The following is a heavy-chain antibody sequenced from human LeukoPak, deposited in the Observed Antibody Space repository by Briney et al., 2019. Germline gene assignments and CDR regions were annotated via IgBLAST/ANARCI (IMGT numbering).Heavy chain of an antibody. CDR3: TRDYYYSMDV. Sequence: PGGSLRLSCAASGFAFSNHWMHWVRQAPREGLVWVSRLSGDGSNTIYADSVKGRFTISRDNAKNTLYLQMNSLRAEDTAVYYCTRDYYYSMDVWGQGTTVTVSS. CDR1: GFAFSNHW. J-gene: IGHJ6*02. V-gene: IGHV3-74*01. CDR2: LSGDGSNT.